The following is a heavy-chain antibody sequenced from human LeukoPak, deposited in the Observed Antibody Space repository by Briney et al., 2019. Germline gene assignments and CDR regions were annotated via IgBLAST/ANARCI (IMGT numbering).Heavy chain of an antibody. Sequence: GASVKVSCKASGYTFTSYGISWVRQAPGQGLEWMGWISAYNGNTSYAQKLQGRVTMTTDTSTSTAYMELRSLRSDDTAVYYCARGSGYDYFAFPRKYYFDYWGQGTLVTVSS. V-gene: IGHV1-18*01. D-gene: IGHD5-12*01. CDR3: ARGSGYDYFAFPRKYYFDY. J-gene: IGHJ4*02. CDR1: GYTFTSYG. CDR2: ISAYNGNT.